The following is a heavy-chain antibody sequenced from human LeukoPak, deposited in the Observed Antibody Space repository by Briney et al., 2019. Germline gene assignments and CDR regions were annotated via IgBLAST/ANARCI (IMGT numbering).Heavy chain of an antibody. CDR2: IYYSGST. V-gene: IGHV4-39*07. D-gene: IGHD2-15*01. CDR3: ASVGYCSGGSCYSGDY. CDR1: GGSFNSYY. J-gene: IGHJ4*02. Sequence: SETLSLTCTVSGGSFNSYYWGWIRQPPGKGLEWIGSIYYSGSTYYNPSLKSRVTISVDTSKNQFSLKLSSVTAADTAVYYCASVGYCSGGSCYSGDYWGQGTLVTVSS.